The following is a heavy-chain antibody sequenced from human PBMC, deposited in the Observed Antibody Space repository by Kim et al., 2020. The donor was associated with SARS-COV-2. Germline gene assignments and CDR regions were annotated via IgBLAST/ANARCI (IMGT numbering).Heavy chain of an antibody. CDR3: ARSAVGATVYDAFDI. J-gene: IGHJ3*02. CDR2: ISSSSSYI. Sequence: GGSLRLSCAASGFTFSSYSMNWVRQAPGKGLEWVSSISSSSSYIYYADSVKGRFTISRDNAKNSLYLQMNSLRAEDTAVYYCARSAVGATVYDAFDIWGQGTMVTVSS. CDR1: GFTFSSYS. D-gene: IGHD1-26*01. V-gene: IGHV3-21*01.